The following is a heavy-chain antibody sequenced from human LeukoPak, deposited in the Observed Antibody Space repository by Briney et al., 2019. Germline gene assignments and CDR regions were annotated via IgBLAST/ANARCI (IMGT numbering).Heavy chain of an antibody. Sequence: ASVKVSCKASGYTFTSYDINWVRQATGQGLEWMGRIIPILGIANYAQKFQGRVTITADKSTSTAYMELSSLRSEDTAVYYCARGYCSSTSCSPLRAFDIWGQGTMVTVSS. V-gene: IGHV1-69*04. CDR1: GYTFTSYD. CDR3: ARGYCSSTSCSPLRAFDI. D-gene: IGHD2-2*01. J-gene: IGHJ3*02. CDR2: IIPILGIA.